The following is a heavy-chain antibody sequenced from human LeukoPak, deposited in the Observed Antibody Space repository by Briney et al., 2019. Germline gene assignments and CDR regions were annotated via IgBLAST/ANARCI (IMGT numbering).Heavy chain of an antibody. CDR3: AKDVAPSNYYYMDV. CDR2: VRYDGSNE. Sequence: GGSLRLSCAASGFTFSSYGMHWVRQAPGKGLEWVAFVRYDGSNEQFADSVKGRFTMSRDNSKKTLFLLMNSLTTEDTAVYYCAKDVAPSNYYYMDVWGKGTTVTVSS. CDR1: GFTFSSYG. J-gene: IGHJ6*03. V-gene: IGHV3-30*02.